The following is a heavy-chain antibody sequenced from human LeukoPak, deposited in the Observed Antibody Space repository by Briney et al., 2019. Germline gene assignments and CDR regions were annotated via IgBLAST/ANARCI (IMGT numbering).Heavy chain of an antibody. CDR2: INPNSGDT. Sequence: ASVMVSCKASGYTFTGYSIHWVRQAPGQGLEGMGCINPNSGDTNYPQKFQDRVTLSRHTSISTAYMELTDLRSDDTAMYYCAKPNGDYYNWFDPWGQGTLVTVSS. CDR1: GYTFTGYS. J-gene: IGHJ5*02. CDR3: AKPNGDYYNWFDP. D-gene: IGHD2-21*02. V-gene: IGHV1-2*02.